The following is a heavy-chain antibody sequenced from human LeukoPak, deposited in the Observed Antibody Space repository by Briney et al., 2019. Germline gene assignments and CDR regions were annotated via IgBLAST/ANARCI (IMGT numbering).Heavy chain of an antibody. Sequence: PGGSLRLSCAASGFTVSSNYMSWVRQAPGKGLEWVSVIYSGGGSTYYADSVEGRFTISRDNSKNTLYLQMNGLRVEDTAVYFCAREKTMTYAFDIWGQGTMVTVSS. CDR3: AREKTMTYAFDI. CDR2: IYSGGGST. J-gene: IGHJ3*02. D-gene: IGHD3-22*01. V-gene: IGHV3-53*01. CDR1: GFTVSSNY.